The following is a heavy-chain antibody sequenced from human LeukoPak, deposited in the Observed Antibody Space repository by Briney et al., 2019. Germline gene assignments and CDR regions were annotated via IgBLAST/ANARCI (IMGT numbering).Heavy chain of an antibody. CDR1: GGSIRSTSYY. Sequence: KSSETLSLTCAVSGGSIRSTSYYWGWIRQPPGKGLECVGNIYPTGTTYYNPSLKSRVTISIDTSKSQFSLRLSSVTAADTAVYYCVQNIPGTIEHWGQGTLVTASS. D-gene: IGHD1-7*01. V-gene: IGHV4-39*01. CDR3: VQNIPGTIEH. CDR2: IYPTGTT. J-gene: IGHJ1*01.